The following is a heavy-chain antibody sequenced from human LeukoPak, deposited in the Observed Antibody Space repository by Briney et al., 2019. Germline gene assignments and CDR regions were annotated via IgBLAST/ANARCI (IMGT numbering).Heavy chain of an antibody. CDR1: GYTFTVYY. CDR2: INPNSGGT. V-gene: IGHV1-2*02. D-gene: IGHD5-12*01. J-gene: IGHJ4*02. CDR3: ARAPSGYDSFDY. Sequence: ASVKVSCKASGYTFTVYYLHWARQAPGQGLEWMGWINPNSGGTHFAQRFQGRVTMTRDTSISTAYMELSRLRSDDTAVYYCARAPSGYDSFDYWGQGTLVTVSS.